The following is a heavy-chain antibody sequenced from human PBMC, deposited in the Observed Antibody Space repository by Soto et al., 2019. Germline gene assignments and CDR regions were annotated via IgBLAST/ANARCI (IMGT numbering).Heavy chain of an antibody. CDR1: GYSFTNYW. D-gene: IGHD3-3*01. CDR2: IYPDDSDT. CDR3: ARLEWLPLAACFDP. Sequence: PGESLKISCKGSGYSFTNYWIGWVRQMPGKGLEWMGMIYPDDSDTKYSPSFQGEVTFSADKSINTAYLQWSSLKASDTAIYYCARLEWLPLAACFDPWGQEPLVPVSS. J-gene: IGHJ5*02. V-gene: IGHV5-51*01.